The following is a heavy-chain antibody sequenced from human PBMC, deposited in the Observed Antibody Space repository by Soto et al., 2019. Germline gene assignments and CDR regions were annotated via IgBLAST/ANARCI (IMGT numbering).Heavy chain of an antibody. Sequence: QVQLVQSGVEVKKPGSSVRVSCKASGDTFKNSVISWVRQAPGQGLEWMGGTIPLFGTTDYAPEFQGRLTITTDESTTTAYMEVSRLTSEDTAVYYCVAELDFGKLSVVWGQGTTVIVSS. V-gene: IGHV1-69*01. CDR1: GDTFKNSV. D-gene: IGHD3-10*01. CDR2: TIPLFGTT. CDR3: VAELDFGKLSVV. J-gene: IGHJ6*02.